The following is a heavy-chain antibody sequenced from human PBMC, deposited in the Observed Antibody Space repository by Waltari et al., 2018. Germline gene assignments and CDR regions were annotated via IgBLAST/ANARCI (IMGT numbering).Heavy chain of an antibody. CDR1: GYTLTEFS. CDR2: FDPEDGET. Sequence: QVQLVQSGAEVKQPGASVKVSCKVSGYTLTEFSMHWVRQAPGTGLEWMGGFDPEDGETIYAQKFQGRVTMTEDTSTDTAYMELSSLRSEDTAVYYCATGPSRVWTVVVPAAISGAMDVWGQGTTVTVSS. D-gene: IGHD2-2*01. V-gene: IGHV1-24*01. J-gene: IGHJ6*02. CDR3: ATGPSRVWTVVVPAAISGAMDV.